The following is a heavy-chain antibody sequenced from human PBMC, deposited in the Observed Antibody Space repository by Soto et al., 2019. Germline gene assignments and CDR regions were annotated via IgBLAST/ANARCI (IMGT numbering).Heavy chain of an antibody. Sequence: GGSLRLSCAASGFTFSGSAMHWVRQASGKGLEWVGRIRSKANSYATAYAASVKGRFTISRDDSKNTACLQMNSLKTEDTAVYYCTRPRGLHDAFDIWGQGTMVTVSS. CDR2: IRSKANSYAT. J-gene: IGHJ3*02. D-gene: IGHD2-15*01. CDR1: GFTFSGSA. V-gene: IGHV3-73*01. CDR3: TRPRGLHDAFDI.